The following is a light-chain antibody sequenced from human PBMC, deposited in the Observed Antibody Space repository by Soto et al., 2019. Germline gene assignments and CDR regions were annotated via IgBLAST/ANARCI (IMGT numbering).Light chain of an antibody. J-gene: IGLJ1*01. CDR2: EVS. V-gene: IGLV2-14*01. Sequence: QSALTQPASVSGSPGQSITISCTGTSSDVGGYNYVSWYQQHQGKAPKLMIYEVSNWPSGVSNRFSGSKSGNTASLTISGLQAEDEADYYCSSYTSSSTYVFGTGTKLTVL. CDR3: SSYTSSSTYV. CDR1: SSDVGGYNY.